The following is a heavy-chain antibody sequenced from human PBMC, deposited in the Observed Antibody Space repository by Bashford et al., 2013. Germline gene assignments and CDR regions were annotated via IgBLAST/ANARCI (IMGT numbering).Heavy chain of an antibody. J-gene: IGHJ4*02. V-gene: IGHV4-34*01. D-gene: IGHD2-2*01. CDR2: SIIWKH. Sequence: GYYWSWIRQHPGRAWSGLGKSIIWKHQLQPSLKSRVTISVDTSKNQFSLKLSSVTAADTAVYYCARGLPAAEAINDYWGQGTLVTVSS. CDR1: GYY. CDR3: ARGLPAAEAINDY.